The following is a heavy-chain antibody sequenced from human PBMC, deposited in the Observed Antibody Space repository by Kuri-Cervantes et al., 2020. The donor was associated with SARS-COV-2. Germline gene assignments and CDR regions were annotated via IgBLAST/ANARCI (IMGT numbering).Heavy chain of an antibody. Sequence: SETLSLTCAVYGGSFSGYYWSWIRQLPGRGLECIGEINHSGSTNYNPSLNSRVTISIDTSNNHFSLRPSSVTAADTAVYYCARSTVVVRAFDIWGQGTMVTVSS. V-gene: IGHV4-34*01. CDR2: INHSGST. CDR1: GGSFSGYY. D-gene: IGHD2-21*01. J-gene: IGHJ3*02. CDR3: ARSTVVVRAFDI.